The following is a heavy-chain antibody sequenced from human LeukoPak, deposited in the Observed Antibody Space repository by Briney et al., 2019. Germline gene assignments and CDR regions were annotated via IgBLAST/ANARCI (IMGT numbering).Heavy chain of an antibody. Sequence: GGSLRLSCAASGFTFSSYSMNWVRQAPGKGLEWVSYISSSSSTIYYADSVKGRFTTSRDNAKNTLYLQMNSLRPEDTAIYYCAKKHDLLTGRNFFDLWGQGTLVTVSS. CDR1: GFTFSSYS. CDR3: AKKHDLLTGRNFFDL. V-gene: IGHV3-48*01. D-gene: IGHD3-9*01. J-gene: IGHJ4*02. CDR2: ISSSSSTI.